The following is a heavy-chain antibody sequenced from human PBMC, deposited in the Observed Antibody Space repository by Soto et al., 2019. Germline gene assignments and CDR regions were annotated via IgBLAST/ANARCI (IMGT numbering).Heavy chain of an antibody. Sequence: ASVKVSCKACGDTFTSNGISWVRQAPGQGLEWMGWISAYNGNTNYAQKLQGRVTMTTDTSTSTAYMELRSLRSDDTAVYYCARVELRFLEWLLPGPDYYYGMDVWGQGTTVTVSS. D-gene: IGHD3-3*01. CDR2: ISAYNGNT. CDR1: GDTFTSNG. V-gene: IGHV1-18*01. CDR3: ARVELRFLEWLLPGPDYYYGMDV. J-gene: IGHJ6*02.